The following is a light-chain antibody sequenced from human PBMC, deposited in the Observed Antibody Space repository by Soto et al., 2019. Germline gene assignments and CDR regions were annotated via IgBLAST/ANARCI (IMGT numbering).Light chain of an antibody. Sequence: EIVLTQSPGTLSLSLGERATLSCRASQSVSSNYLAWYQQKPGQAPRLLIYATSSRATGIPDRFSGSGSGTDFTLTISRLEPEDFAVYYCQQYGNSPGYSFGQGTKLEIK. CDR2: ATS. V-gene: IGKV3-20*01. CDR1: QSVSSNY. CDR3: QQYGNSPGYS. J-gene: IGKJ2*03.